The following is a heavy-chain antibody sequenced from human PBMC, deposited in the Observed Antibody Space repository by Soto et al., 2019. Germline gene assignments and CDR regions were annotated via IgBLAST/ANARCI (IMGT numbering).Heavy chain of an antibody. J-gene: IGHJ5*02. CDR1: GFTFSSYA. Sequence: GGSLRLSCAASGFTFSSYAMHWVRQAPGKGLEWVAVISYDGSNKYYADSVKGRFTISRDNSKNTLYLQMNSLRAEDTAVYYCARDQMGRFLEWPNWFDPWGQGTLVTVSS. CDR2: ISYDGSNK. V-gene: IGHV3-30-3*01. CDR3: ARDQMGRFLEWPNWFDP. D-gene: IGHD3-3*01.